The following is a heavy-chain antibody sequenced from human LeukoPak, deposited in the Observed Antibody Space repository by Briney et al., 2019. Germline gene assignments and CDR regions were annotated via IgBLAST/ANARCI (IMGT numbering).Heavy chain of an antibody. V-gene: IGHV4-61*01. Sequence: SETLSLTCTVSGGSVSSGSYYWSWIRQPPGKGLEWIGYIYYSGSTNYNPSLKSRVTISVDTSKNQFSLNLSSVTAADTAVYYCARRSISWYYFDYWGQGTLVTVPS. J-gene: IGHJ4*02. CDR2: IYYSGST. D-gene: IGHD6-13*01. CDR1: GGSVSSGSYY. CDR3: ARRSISWYYFDY.